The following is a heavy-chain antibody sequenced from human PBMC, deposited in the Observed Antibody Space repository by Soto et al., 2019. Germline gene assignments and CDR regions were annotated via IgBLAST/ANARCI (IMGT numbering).Heavy chain of an antibody. Sequence: GGSLRLSCAASGFTFSSYAMHWVRQAPGKGLEWVAVISYDGSNKYYADSVKGRFTISRDNSKNTLYLQMNSLRAEDTAVYYCARAGPYIAAAGSFDYWGQGTLVTVSS. CDR2: ISYDGSNK. D-gene: IGHD6-13*01. CDR3: ARAGPYIAAAGSFDY. J-gene: IGHJ4*02. V-gene: IGHV3-30-3*01. CDR1: GFTFSSYA.